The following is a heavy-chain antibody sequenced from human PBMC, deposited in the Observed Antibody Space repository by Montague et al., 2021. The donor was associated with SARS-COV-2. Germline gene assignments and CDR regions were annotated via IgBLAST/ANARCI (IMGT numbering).Heavy chain of an antibody. Sequence: SLRPSCAVSGFSLNTNAVHWVRQAPGKGLEWVAVISYDGTNKYYEESVKGRFTISRDNSKNTVYLQMDSLRPEDTAMYYCARDQWLLFPFDYWGQGTLVTVSS. CDR3: ARDQWLLFPFDY. D-gene: IGHD6-19*01. CDR1: GFSLNTNA. V-gene: IGHV3-30*04. CDR2: ISYDGTNK. J-gene: IGHJ4*02.